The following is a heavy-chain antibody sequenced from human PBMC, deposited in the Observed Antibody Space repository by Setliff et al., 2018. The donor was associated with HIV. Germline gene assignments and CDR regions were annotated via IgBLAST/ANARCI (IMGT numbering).Heavy chain of an antibody. CDR2: IIPILGIA. D-gene: IGHD5-18*01. V-gene: IGHV1-69*10. Sequence: ASVKVSCKASRGTVSSYGFNWVRQAPGQGLEWMGGIIPILGIANYAQKFKGRVTITADKSTSTVYMELSSLRSEDTAIYYGARGGPGSSFGYDWFDPWGQGTPVTVSS. CDR3: ARGGPGSSFGYDWFDP. J-gene: IGHJ5*02. CDR1: RGTVSSYG.